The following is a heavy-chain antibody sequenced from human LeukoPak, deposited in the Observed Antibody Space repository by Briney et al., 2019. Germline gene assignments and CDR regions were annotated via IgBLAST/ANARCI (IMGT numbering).Heavy chain of an antibody. CDR2: INPNSGGT. Sequence: ASVKVSCKASGYTFTGYYMHWVRQAPGQGLEWMGWINPNSGGTNYAQKFQGRVTMTRDTSISTAYMELSRLRSDDTAVYYCAVATKDRGLVDHWGQGTLVTVSS. CDR1: GYTFTGYY. CDR3: AVATKDRGLVDH. V-gene: IGHV1-2*02. D-gene: IGHD1-14*01. J-gene: IGHJ4*02.